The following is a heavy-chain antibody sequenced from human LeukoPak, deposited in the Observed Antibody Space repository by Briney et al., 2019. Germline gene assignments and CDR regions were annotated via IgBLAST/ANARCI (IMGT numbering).Heavy chain of an antibody. J-gene: IGHJ4*02. CDR2: IRQDGDTK. V-gene: IGHV3-7*03. CDR1: GFPFNAYW. Sequence: PGGSLRLSCAASGFPFNAYWMTWVRQAPGKGLEWVANIRQDGDTKYYVDSVKGRFTISRDNAMNSLYLQMNSLRAEDTAVYYCAKNPPRSYFDYWGQGTLVTVSS. D-gene: IGHD2-15*01. CDR3: AKNPPRSYFDY.